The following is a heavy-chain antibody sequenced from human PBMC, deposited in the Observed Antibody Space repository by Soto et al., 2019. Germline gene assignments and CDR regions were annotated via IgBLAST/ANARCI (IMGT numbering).Heavy chain of an antibody. J-gene: IGHJ4*02. V-gene: IGHV4-31*03. CDR2: IYYSGST. CDR1: GCSISSGGYY. CDR3: ARGPPLGY. Sequence: SETLSLTCLFSGCSISSGGYYWSWIRQHPGKGLEWIGYIYYSGSTYYNPSLKSRVTISVDTSKNQFSLKLSSVTAADTAVYYCARGPPLGYWGQGTLVTVSS.